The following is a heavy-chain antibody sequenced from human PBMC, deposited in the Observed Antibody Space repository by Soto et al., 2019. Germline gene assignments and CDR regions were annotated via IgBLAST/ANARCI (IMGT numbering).Heavy chain of an antibody. V-gene: IGHV4-31*03. Sequence: SETLSLTCTVSGGSISSGGYYWSWIRQHPGKGLEWIGYIYYSGSTYYNPSLKSRVTISVDTSKNQFSLKLSSVTAADTAVYYCARDLYVLRYFDSWGQGTLVTVSS. D-gene: IGHD3-9*01. CDR1: GGSISSGGYY. CDR3: ARDLYVLRYFDS. J-gene: IGHJ4*02. CDR2: IYYSGST.